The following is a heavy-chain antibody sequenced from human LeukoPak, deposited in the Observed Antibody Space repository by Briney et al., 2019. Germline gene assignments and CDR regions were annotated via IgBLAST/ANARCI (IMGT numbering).Heavy chain of an antibody. J-gene: IGHJ4*02. CDR1: GSSISGYY. CDR3: ARDRPFYYGSGSFYDGFDS. D-gene: IGHD3-10*01. CDR2: IYHSGST. V-gene: IGHV4-59*01. Sequence: SETLSLTCTVSGSSISGYYWSWIRQPPVKGLEWIGYIYHSGSTNYNPSLKSRVTISLDTSKNQFSLKLSSVTAADTAVYCCARDRPFYYGSGSFYDGFDSWGQGTLVTVSS.